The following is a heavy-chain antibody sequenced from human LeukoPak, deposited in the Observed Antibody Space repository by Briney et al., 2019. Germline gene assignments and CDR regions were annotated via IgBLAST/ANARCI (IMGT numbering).Heavy chain of an antibody. CDR3: ARQLSGKYLQYFDY. J-gene: IGHJ4*02. Sequence: SETLSLTCGVSGYSISGAYYWGWIRQPPGQGLEWIGTIYYSGSTYYNPSLKSRVAISVDTSKSQFSLKLNSVTAADTAVYYCARQLSGKYLQYFDYWGRGTLVTVSS. CDR1: GYSISGAYY. D-gene: IGHD1-26*01. CDR2: IYYSGST. V-gene: IGHV4-38-2*01.